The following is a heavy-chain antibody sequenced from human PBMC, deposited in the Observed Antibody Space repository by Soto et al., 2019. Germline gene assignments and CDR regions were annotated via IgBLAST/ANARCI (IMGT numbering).Heavy chain of an antibody. Sequence: EVQLVESGGSLVQPGGSLRLSCAASGFPFSNYWMHWVRQAPGKGLMWVSRINNDGSYTTDADSVKGRFTICRDNAKSTLYLQMNSLRAEDTAVYYCAKDFAGDFDYWGQGILVTVSS. CDR1: GFPFSNYW. CDR2: INNDGSYT. D-gene: IGHD4-17*01. CDR3: AKDFAGDFDY. J-gene: IGHJ4*02. V-gene: IGHV3-74*01.